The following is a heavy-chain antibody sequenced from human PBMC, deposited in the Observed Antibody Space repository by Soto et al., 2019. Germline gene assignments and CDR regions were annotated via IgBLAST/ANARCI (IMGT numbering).Heavy chain of an antibody. Sequence: ASVKVSCKASGYTFTSYCIGWVRQAPGQGLEWMGWISAYNGNTNYAQKLQGRVTMTTDTSTSTAYMELRSLRSDDTAVYYCARAARYCSGGSCYGGNWFDPWGQGTLVTVSS. CDR3: ARAARYCSGGSCYGGNWFDP. CDR2: ISAYNGNT. V-gene: IGHV1-18*01. D-gene: IGHD2-15*01. J-gene: IGHJ5*02. CDR1: GYTFTSYC.